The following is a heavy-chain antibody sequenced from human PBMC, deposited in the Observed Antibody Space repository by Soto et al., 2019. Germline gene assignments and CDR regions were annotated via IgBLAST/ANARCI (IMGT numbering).Heavy chain of an antibody. J-gene: IGHJ4*02. V-gene: IGHV3-9*01. CDR1: GFTFDDYA. D-gene: IGHD5-18*01. CDR3: VRSKGGYSYGTPFDY. Sequence: EVQLEESGGALVQPGRSLRLSCAASGFTFDDYAMYWVRQVLGKGLAWVSSISWNSGNIGYADSVKGRFTTSRDNAENSLXXXMNXXXPEDTALYYCVRSKGGYSYGTPFDYWGQGTLVTVSS. CDR2: ISWNSGNI.